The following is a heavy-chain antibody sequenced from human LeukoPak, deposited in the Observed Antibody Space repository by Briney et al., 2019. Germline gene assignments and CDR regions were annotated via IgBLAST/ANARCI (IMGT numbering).Heavy chain of an antibody. CDR3: ARRLPYYGMDV. Sequence: PGGSLRLSCATSGFTFSNFWMNWVRQAPGKGLEWVANIKQDGSEKYYVDSVKGRFTISRDNAKNSLSLQMNSLRAEDTAVYYCARRLPYYGMDVWGQGTTVTVSS. CDR2: IKQDGSEK. CDR1: GFTFSNFW. J-gene: IGHJ6*02. V-gene: IGHV3-7*02.